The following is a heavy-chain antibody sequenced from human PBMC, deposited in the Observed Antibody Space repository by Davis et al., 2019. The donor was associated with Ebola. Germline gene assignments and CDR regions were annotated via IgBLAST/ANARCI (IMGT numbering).Heavy chain of an antibody. Sequence: GGSLRLSCAASGFTFSSYAMSWVRQAPGKGLEWVSAISGSGGSTYYADSVKGRFTISRDSSRNTLYLQMNSLRADDTATYYCTRGRGGSSWELYWGRGTLVAVSS. CDR2: ISGSGGST. CDR1: GFTFSSYA. D-gene: IGHD6-13*01. V-gene: IGHV3-23*01. CDR3: TRGRGGSSWELY. J-gene: IGHJ4*02.